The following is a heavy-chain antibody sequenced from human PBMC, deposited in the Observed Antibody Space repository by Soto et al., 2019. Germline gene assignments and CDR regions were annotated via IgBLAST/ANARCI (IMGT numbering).Heavy chain of an antibody. D-gene: IGHD4-17*01. CDR2: ISYDGSNK. V-gene: IGHV3-30*18. CDR3: VKDMKWGGMTTIHYFDS. CDR1: GFTFSSYG. Sequence: HPGGSLRLSCAASGFTFSSYGMHWVRQAPGKGLEWVAVISYDGSNKYYADSVKGRFTISRDNAKNSLFLQMNSLRPEDTALYYCVKDMKWGGMTTIHYFDSWGQGTVVTVSS. J-gene: IGHJ4*02.